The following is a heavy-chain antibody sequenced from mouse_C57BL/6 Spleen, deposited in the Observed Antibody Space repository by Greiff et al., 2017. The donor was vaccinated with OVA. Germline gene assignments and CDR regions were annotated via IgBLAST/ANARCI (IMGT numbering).Heavy chain of an antibody. J-gene: IGHJ3*01. Sequence: EVQLQQSGAELVRPGASVKLSCTASGFNIKDDYMHWVKQRPEQGLEWIGWIDPENGDTEYASKFQGKATITAYTSSNTAYLQISSLTSEDTAVYYCTTEGVRRLAYWGQGTLVTVSA. CDR3: TTEGVRRLAY. CDR2: IDPENGDT. CDR1: GFNIKDDY. V-gene: IGHV14-4*01.